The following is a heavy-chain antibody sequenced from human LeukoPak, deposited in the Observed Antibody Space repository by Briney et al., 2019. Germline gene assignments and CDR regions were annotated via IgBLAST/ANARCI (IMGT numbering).Heavy chain of an antibody. V-gene: IGHV3-74*01. CDR2: INSDGSNI. CDR1: GFTFSSYW. Sequence: GGSLRLSCAGSGFTFSSYWMHWVRQGQGKKALLWVARINSDGSNISYADSVEGRFTISRDNAKNTLDLQINSLRAEDTAVYYCVRGAPYDYWGQGTLVTVSS. J-gene: IGHJ4*02. CDR3: VRGAPYDY.